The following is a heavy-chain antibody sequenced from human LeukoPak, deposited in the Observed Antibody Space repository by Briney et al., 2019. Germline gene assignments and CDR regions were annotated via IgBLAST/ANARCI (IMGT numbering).Heavy chain of an antibody. V-gene: IGHV1-46*01. Sequence: GASVKVSCKASGYTFTSNYIHWVRQAPGQGLEWMGMIYPRDDSTSYAQKFQGRVTVTRDTSTSTVHMEPSGLRSEDTAVYYCARDQEGFDYWGQGTLVTVSS. CDR2: IYPRDDST. J-gene: IGHJ4*02. CDR3: ARDQEGFDY. CDR1: GYTFTSNY.